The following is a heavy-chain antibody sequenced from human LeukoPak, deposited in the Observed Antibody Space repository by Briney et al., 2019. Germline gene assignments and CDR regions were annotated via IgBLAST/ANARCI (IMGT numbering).Heavy chain of an antibody. Sequence: GGSLRLSCAASGFTFSSYAMSWVRQAPGKGLEWVSAISGSGGSTYYADSVKGRFTISRDNSKNTLYLQMNSLRAEDTAVYYCAKVTRIRIYYDFWSGYAYYFDYWGQGTLVTVSS. CDR1: GFTFSSYA. V-gene: IGHV3-23*01. CDR3: AKVTRIRIYYDFWSGYAYYFDY. J-gene: IGHJ4*02. CDR2: ISGSGGST. D-gene: IGHD3-3*01.